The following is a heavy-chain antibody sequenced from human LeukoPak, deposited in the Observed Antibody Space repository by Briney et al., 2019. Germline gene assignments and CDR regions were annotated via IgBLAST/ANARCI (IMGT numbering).Heavy chain of an antibody. CDR3: ATAGILTAYSFDY. D-gene: IGHD3-9*01. V-gene: IGHV4-31*03. J-gene: IGHJ4*02. CDR1: GGSISRTGYY. CDR2: IYYGGNT. Sequence: SGTLSLTCTVSGGSISRTGYYWSWIRQHPGRGLEWIGYIYYGGNTYYNPSLKSRVTISVDTSKNQFSLKLSSVTAADTAVYYCATAGILTAYSFDYWGQGTLVTVSS.